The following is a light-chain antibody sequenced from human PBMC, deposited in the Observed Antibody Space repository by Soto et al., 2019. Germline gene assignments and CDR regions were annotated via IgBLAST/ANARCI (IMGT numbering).Light chain of an antibody. Sequence: DIQMTQSPSSLSASLLDRVTITCRSSQSISSYLNWYQQKPGKAPRLLIYAASSLQSGVPSRFSGSGSGTDFTLTISSLQPEDFATYYCQQLNSFPLTFGHGTRLEIK. J-gene: IGKJ5*01. CDR2: AAS. CDR1: QSISSY. V-gene: IGKV1-39*01. CDR3: QQLNSFPLT.